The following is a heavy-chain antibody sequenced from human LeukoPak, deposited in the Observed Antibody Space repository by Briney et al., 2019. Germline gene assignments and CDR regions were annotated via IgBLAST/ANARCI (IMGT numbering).Heavy chain of an antibody. D-gene: IGHD4-23*01. CDR3: ARGRYGGNSPFDY. Sequence: PSETLSLTCTVPGGSISSYYWSWIRQPPGKGLEWIGYIYYSGSTNYNPSLKSRVTISVDTSRNQFSLKLSSVTAADTAVYYCARGRYGGNSPFDYWGQGTLVTVSS. J-gene: IGHJ4*02. CDR2: IYYSGST. V-gene: IGHV4-59*01. CDR1: GGSISSYY.